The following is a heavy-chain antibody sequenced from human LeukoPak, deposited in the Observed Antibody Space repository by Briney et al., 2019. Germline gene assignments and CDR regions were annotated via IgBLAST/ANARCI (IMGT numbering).Heavy chain of an antibody. CDR3: ARGDGDYNY. CDR2: IYYSGST. V-gene: IGHV4-59*01. CDR1: GGSISSYY. Sequence: SETLSLTCTVSGGSISSYYWSWIRQPPGKGLERIGYIYYSGSTNYNPSLKSRVTISVDTSKNQFSLKLSSVTAADTAVYYCARGDGDYNYWGQGTLVTVSS. D-gene: IGHD4-17*01. J-gene: IGHJ4*02.